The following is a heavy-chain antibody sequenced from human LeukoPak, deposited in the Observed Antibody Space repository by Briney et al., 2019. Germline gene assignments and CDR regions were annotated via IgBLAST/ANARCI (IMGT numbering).Heavy chain of an antibody. CDR1: GLTFSSYG. J-gene: IGHJ6*03. V-gene: IGHV3-30*02. Sequence: GESLRLSCAPSGLTFSSYGMDWVRQAPGKGLEWVTFIRYDGSNKYYADSVKGRFTISRDNSKNTLYLQMNSLRAEDTAVYYCAKSSGYRENYYYYYMDVWGKGTTVTVSS. D-gene: IGHD3-22*01. CDR3: AKSSGYRENYYYYYMDV. CDR2: IRYDGSNK.